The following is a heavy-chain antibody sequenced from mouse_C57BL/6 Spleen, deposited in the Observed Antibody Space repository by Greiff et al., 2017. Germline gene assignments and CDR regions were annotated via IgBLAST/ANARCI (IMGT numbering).Heavy chain of an antibody. V-gene: IGHV1-15*01. Sequence: QVQLQQSGAELVRPGASVTLSCKASGYTFTDYEMHWVKQTPVHGLEWIGAIDPETGGTAYNQKFKGKAILTADKSSSTAYMELRSLTSEDSAVYYCTRKWLGAMDYWGQGTSVTVSS. J-gene: IGHJ4*01. CDR2: IDPETGGT. D-gene: IGHD2-2*01. CDR1: GYTFTDYE. CDR3: TRKWLGAMDY.